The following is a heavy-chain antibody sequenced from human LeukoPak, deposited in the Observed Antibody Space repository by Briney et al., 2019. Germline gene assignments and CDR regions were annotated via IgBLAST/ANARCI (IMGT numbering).Heavy chain of an antibody. V-gene: IGHV4-39*01. Sequence: SETLSLTCTVSGGSISSSSSYWGWMRQPPGKGLEWIGSIYYSGTTYYNPSLRSRVTISVDTSKNQFSLKLSSVTAADTAVYYCARLKIVTMIVVGYNWFDPWGQGTLVTVSS. D-gene: IGHD3-22*01. CDR2: IYYSGTT. CDR1: GGSISSSSSY. J-gene: IGHJ5*02. CDR3: ARLKIVTMIVVGYNWFDP.